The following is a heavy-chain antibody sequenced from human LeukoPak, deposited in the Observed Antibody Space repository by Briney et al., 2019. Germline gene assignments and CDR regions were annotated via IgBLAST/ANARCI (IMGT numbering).Heavy chain of an antibody. CDR3: ARDQVEYYDFWSGYRWFDP. Sequence: PGGSLRLSCAASGFTFSSYWMSWVRQAPGKGLEWVANIKQDGSEKYYVDSVKGRFTISRDNAKDSLYLQMNSLRAEDTAVYYCARDQVEYYDFWSGYRWFDPWGQETLVTVSS. D-gene: IGHD3-3*01. J-gene: IGHJ5*02. CDR1: GFTFSSYW. V-gene: IGHV3-7*01. CDR2: IKQDGSEK.